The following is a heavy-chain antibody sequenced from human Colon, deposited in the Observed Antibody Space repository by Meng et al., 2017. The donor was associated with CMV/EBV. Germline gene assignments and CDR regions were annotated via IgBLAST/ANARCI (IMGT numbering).Heavy chain of an antibody. CDR2: IYHSGTT. CDR1: GVSISSDNW. V-gene: IGHV4-4*02. D-gene: IGHD5-18*01. Sequence: QVQLQERRPGLVKPSGTLSLIGSVSGVSISSDNWWTWVRQPPGKGLEWIGEIYHSGTTNYNPSLKSRVTISVDKSKNQVSLNLSSVTAADTAVYFCAKIPLGYSLSPLVGLDPWGQGTLVTVSS. CDR3: AKIPLGYSLSPLVGLDP. J-gene: IGHJ5*02.